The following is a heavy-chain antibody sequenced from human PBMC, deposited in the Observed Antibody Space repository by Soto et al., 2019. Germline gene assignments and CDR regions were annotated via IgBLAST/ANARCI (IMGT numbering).Heavy chain of an antibody. V-gene: IGHV4-39*01. CDR2: IYYSGST. CDR1: GGSISSSSYY. CDR3: AKGGSGSYSNAFDI. Sequence: SETLSLTCTVSGGSISSSSYYWGWIRQPPGKGLEWIGSIYYSGSTYYNPSLKSRVTISVDTSKNQFSLKLSSVTAADTAVYYCAKGGSGSYSNAFDIWGQGTMVTLSS. D-gene: IGHD3-10*01. J-gene: IGHJ3*02.